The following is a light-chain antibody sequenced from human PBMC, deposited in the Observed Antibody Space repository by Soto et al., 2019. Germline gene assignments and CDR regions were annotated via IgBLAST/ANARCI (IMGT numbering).Light chain of an antibody. Sequence: QSVLTQPPAASGTPGQRVTISCSGSSSSIGTNTVNWYQQLPGTAPKLLIYSNDLRPSGVPDRFSGSKSGTSASLAISGHQSEDEADYYCEAWDDSLYGAVFGGGTKLTVL. V-gene: IGLV1-44*01. CDR3: EAWDDSLYGAV. CDR1: SSSIGTNT. J-gene: IGLJ2*01. CDR2: SND.